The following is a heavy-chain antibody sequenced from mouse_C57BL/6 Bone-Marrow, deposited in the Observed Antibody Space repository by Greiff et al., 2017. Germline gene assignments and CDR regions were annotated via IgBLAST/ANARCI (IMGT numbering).Heavy chain of an antibody. V-gene: IGHV14-4*01. J-gene: IGHJ2*01. CDR1: GFNIKDDY. CDR3: TSYYYGSSYFDY. CDR2: IDPENGDT. D-gene: IGHD1-1*01. Sequence: EVKLQQSGAELVRPGASVKLSCTASGFNIKDDYMHWVKQRPEQGLEWIGWIDPENGDTEYASKFQGKATITADTSSNTAYLQLSSLTSEDTAVYYCTSYYYGSSYFDYWGQGTTLTGSS.